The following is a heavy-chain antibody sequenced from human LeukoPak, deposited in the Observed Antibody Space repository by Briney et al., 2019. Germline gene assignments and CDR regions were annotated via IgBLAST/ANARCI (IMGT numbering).Heavy chain of an antibody. CDR3: ARRRSGWYFDY. D-gene: IGHD6-19*01. CDR2: IYYSGST. J-gene: IGHJ4*02. CDR1: GGSISSSSYY. Sequence: PSETLSLTCTVSGGSISSSSYYWGWIRRPPGRGLEWIGSIYYSGSTYYNPSLKSRLTISVDTSKNQLSLKLSSVTAADTAVYYRARRRSGWYFDYWDQGTLVTVSS. V-gene: IGHV4-39*01.